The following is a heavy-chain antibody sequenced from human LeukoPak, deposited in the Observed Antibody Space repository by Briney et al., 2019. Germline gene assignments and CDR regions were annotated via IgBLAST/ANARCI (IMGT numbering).Heavy chain of an antibody. D-gene: IGHD3-16*01. CDR2: ISGTGTNT. J-gene: IGHJ3*01. V-gene: IGHV3-23*01. CDR1: GFTFHNYV. CDR3: ARNNYDTIKAASDV. Sequence: GGSLRLSCVGSGFTFHNYVINWVRQAPGKGLEWVAAISGTGTNTFYADSVEGRFTISKDFSKNTLYLQMHGLRAEDTAVYYCARNNYDTIKAASDVWGQGTMVSVS.